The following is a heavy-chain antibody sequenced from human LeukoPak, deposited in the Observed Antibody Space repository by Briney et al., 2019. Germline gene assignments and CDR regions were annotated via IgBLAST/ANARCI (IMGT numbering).Heavy chain of an antibody. V-gene: IGHV3-7*01. CDR2: IKQDGSEK. J-gene: IGHJ4*02. CDR1: RFTFSNYW. D-gene: IGHD2-15*01. Sequence: PGGSLRLSCAASRFTFSNYWMSWVRQAPGKGLEWVAKIKQDGSEKYYVDSVKGRFTISRDNAKNSLYLQMNSLRADDTAVYYCARGYCTDGSCSKYDYWGQGTLVTVSS. CDR3: ARGYCTDGSCSKYDY.